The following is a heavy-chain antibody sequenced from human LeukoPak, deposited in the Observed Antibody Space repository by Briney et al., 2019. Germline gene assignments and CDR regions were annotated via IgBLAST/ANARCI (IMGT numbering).Heavy chain of an antibody. J-gene: IGHJ4*02. D-gene: IGHD3-3*01. CDR3: ANGDYDFWSAYFDY. V-gene: IGHV3-23*01. Sequence: GGSLRLSCAASGFTFSDYYMSWIRQAPGKGLEWVSAISGSGGSTYYADSVKGRFTISRDNSKNTLYLQMNSLRAEDTAVYYCANGDYDFWSAYFDYWGQGTLVTVSS. CDR1: GFTFSDYY. CDR2: ISGSGGST.